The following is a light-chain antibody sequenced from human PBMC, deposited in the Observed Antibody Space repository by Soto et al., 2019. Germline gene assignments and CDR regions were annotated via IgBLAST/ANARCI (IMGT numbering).Light chain of an antibody. Sequence: QSVLTQPASVSGSPGQSITISSTGTSSDVGAYNYVSWYQQHPVKAPKLIIYEVNNRPSGVSNRFSGSKSGNTASLTISGLQAEDEADYYCSSHTRSSTYVFGTGTKVTVL. CDR1: SSDVGAYNY. J-gene: IGLJ1*01. V-gene: IGLV2-14*01. CDR2: EVN. CDR3: SSHTRSSTYV.